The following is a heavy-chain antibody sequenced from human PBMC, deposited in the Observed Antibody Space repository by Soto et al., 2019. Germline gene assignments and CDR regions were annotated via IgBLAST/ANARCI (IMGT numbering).Heavy chain of an antibody. D-gene: IGHD3-9*01. CDR3: ARDLHDEILNVHDAFDI. V-gene: IGHV3-23*01. J-gene: IGHJ3*02. Sequence: EVQLLESGGGLVQPGGSLRLACAASGFTFRSYAMSWVRQAPGKGLEWVSGIGGSGGSTYYADSVTGRFTISRDNSKNTLYLQMNRLRAEDTALYYCARDLHDEILNVHDAFDILGQGTMGTVSS. CDR2: IGGSGGST. CDR1: GFTFRSYA.